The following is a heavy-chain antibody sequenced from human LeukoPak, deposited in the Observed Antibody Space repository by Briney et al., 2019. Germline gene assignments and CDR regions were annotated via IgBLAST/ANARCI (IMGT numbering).Heavy chain of an antibody. CDR3: ARTAGSYYYYGMDV. J-gene: IGHJ6*02. CDR1: GFTFDDYA. D-gene: IGHD6-13*01. V-gene: IGHV3-9*01. CDR2: ITWNSGTI. Sequence: GGSLRLSCVASGFTFDDYAMHWVRQAPGKGLEWVSGITWNSGTIGYADSVKGRFTISRDNSKNTLYLQMNSLRAEDTAVYYCARTAGSYYYYGMDVWGQGTTVTVSS.